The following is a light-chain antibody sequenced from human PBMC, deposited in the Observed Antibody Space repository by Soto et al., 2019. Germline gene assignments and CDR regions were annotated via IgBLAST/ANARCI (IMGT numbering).Light chain of an antibody. Sequence: QSALTQPPSVSGSPGQSVTISCTGTSSDVGSYNRVSWYQQPPGTAPKVMIYDVSNRPSGVPDRFSWAKSGNTASLTSSGLQAEDESDYYCSSYTSSSTYVFGTGTKLTVL. CDR2: DVS. CDR3: SSYTSSSTYV. J-gene: IGLJ1*01. V-gene: IGLV2-18*02. CDR1: SSDVGSYNR.